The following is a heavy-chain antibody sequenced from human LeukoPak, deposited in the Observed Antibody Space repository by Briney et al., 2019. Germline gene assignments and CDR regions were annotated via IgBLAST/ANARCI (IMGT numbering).Heavy chain of an antibody. CDR2: ISSSSSYI. CDR3: ARESPCGGDCYSDY. D-gene: IGHD2-21*02. Sequence: GGSGRLSCAASGFTFSSYSMNWVRQAPGKGLEWVSSISSSSSYIYYADSVKGRFTISRDNAKNSLYLQMNSLRAEDTAVYYCARESPCGGDCYSDYWGQGTLVTVSS. V-gene: IGHV3-21*01. J-gene: IGHJ4*02. CDR1: GFTFSSYS.